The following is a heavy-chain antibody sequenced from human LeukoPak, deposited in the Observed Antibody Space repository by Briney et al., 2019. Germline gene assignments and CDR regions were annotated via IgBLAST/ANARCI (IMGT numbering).Heavy chain of an antibody. D-gene: IGHD3-22*01. Sequence: SETLSLTCTVSGGSISSGDYYWSWIRQPPGKGLEWIGYIYYSGSTYYNPSLKSRVTISVDTSKNQFSLELSSVTAADTAVYYCARCGVISYYFDYWGQGTLVTVSS. CDR1: GGSISSGDYY. V-gene: IGHV4-30-4*01. CDR2: IYYSGST. CDR3: ARCGVISYYFDY. J-gene: IGHJ4*02.